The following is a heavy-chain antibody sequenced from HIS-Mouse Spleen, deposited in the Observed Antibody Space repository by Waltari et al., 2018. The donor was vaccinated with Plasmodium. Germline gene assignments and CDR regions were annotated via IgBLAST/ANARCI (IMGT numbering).Heavy chain of an antibody. D-gene: IGHD1-1*01. J-gene: IGHJ4*02. CDR2: ISGSGGST. V-gene: IGHV3-23*01. CDR3: AILVQLEPPFDY. CDR1: GFTFSSYA. Sequence: EVQLLESGGGLVQPGGSLRLSCAASGFTFSSYAMSWVRQAPGRGRGWVSAISGSGGSTYYADSVKGRFTISRDNSKNTLYLQMNSLRSEDTAVYYCAILVQLEPPFDYWGQGTLVTVSS.